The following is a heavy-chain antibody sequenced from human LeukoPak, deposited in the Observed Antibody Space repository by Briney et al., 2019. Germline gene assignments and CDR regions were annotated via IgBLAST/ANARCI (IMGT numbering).Heavy chain of an antibody. CDR2: IDSSGST. D-gene: IGHD4/OR15-4a*01. CDR3: ARHMGANDYGVVADGFAP. CDR1: GASIKSRTHY. Sequence: PSETLSLSCAVSGASIKSRTHYWGWIRQPPGKGLEWIGSIDSSGSTYYNPSLRSRLILSVDTSKNQFFVQLTSMTAADTAVYYCARHMGANDYGVVADGFAPWGQGSLVTVSS. V-gene: IGHV4-39*01. J-gene: IGHJ5*02.